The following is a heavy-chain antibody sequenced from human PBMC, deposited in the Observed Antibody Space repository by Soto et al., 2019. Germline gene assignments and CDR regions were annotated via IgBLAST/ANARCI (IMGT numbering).Heavy chain of an antibody. D-gene: IGHD2-2*01. CDR3: ARLYCSSSTCDSWFDP. CDR2: IDPRDSYT. J-gene: IGHJ5*02. Sequence: GESLKISCTGFGYTFTTFWISWVRQMPGRGLEWMGRIDPRDSYTNYSPSFQGHVTISVDKSISTAYLQWGSLKASDTAMYYCARLYCSSSTCDSWFDPWGQGTLVTVSS. CDR1: GYTFTTFW. V-gene: IGHV5-10-1*01.